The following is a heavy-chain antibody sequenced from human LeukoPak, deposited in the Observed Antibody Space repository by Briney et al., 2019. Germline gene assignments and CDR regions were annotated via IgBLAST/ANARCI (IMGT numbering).Heavy chain of an antibody. CDR1: GFTFSSYA. CDR3: ARSIYASGSSYTFDI. J-gene: IGHJ3*02. D-gene: IGHD3-10*01. CDR2: ISGSGGST. V-gene: IGHV3-23*01. Sequence: GGSLRLSCAASGFTFSSYAMSWVRQAPGKAPEWVSGISGSGGSTYSADSVKGRFITSRDNSKNTLYVQMNTLRAEDTAVYYCARSIYASGSSYTFDIWGQGTMVTVSS.